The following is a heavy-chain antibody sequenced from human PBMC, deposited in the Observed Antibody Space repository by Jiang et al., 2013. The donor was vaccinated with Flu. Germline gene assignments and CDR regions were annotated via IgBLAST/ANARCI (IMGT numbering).Heavy chain of an antibody. V-gene: IGHV5-51*03. CDR1: GYSFTNYW. Sequence: GAEVKKPGESLKISCKVSGYSFTNYWIAWVRQMPGKGLEWMGVIYPGDSDTRYSPSLQGQVTISADKSISTAYLQWSSLEASDTAMYYCARLTNDSSGYNDYWGQGTLVTVSS. J-gene: IGHJ4*02. D-gene: IGHD3-22*01. CDR2: IYPGDSDT. CDR3: ARLTNDSSGYNDY.